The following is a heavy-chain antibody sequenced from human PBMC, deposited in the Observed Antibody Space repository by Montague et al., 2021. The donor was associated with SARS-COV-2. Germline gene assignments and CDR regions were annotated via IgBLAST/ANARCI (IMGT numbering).Heavy chain of an antibody. CDR2: ISSDGDHK. CDR1: GFIFSNYA. D-gene: IGHD3-10*01. CDR3: AKGQGQLWFNELSGNWLDP. J-gene: IGHJ5*02. V-gene: IGHV3-30-3*01. Sequence: SLRLSCAGSGFIFSNYAMHWVRQAPGKGPEWLAVISSDGDHKYYADSVQGRLTISRDNSKKTLYLQVNSLRPEDTAVYFCAKGQGQLWFNELSGNWLDPWGQGTLVTVSS.